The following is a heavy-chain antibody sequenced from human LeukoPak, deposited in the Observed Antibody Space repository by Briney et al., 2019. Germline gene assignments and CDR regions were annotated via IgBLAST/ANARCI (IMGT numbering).Heavy chain of an antibody. CDR1: GGTFSSYA. D-gene: IGHD2-2*01. CDR2: IIPIFGTA. V-gene: IGHV1-69*01. Sequence: SVKVSCKASGGTFSSYAISWVRQAPGQGLEWMGGIIPIFGTANYAQKFQGRVTITADESTSTAYMELSSLRSEDTAVYYCARAAVAVPVEWWFDPWGQGTLVTVSS. CDR3: ARAAVAVPVEWWFDP. J-gene: IGHJ5*02.